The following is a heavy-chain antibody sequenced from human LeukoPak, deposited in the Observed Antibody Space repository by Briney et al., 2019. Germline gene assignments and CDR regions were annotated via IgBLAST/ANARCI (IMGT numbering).Heavy chain of an antibody. D-gene: IGHD6-25*01. J-gene: IGHJ4*02. CDR3: ARQLPTAAADTRGYFDY. Sequence: SETLSLTCTVSGGSISSYYWSWIRQPPGKGLEWIGYIYYSGSTNYDPSLKSRVTISVDTSNNQFSLKLTSVTAADAAVYFCARQLPTAAADTRGYFDYWGQGTVVTVSS. CDR2: IYYSGST. CDR1: GGSISSYY. V-gene: IGHV4-59*08.